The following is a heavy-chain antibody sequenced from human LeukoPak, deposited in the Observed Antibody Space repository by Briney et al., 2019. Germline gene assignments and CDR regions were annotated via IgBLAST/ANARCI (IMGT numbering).Heavy chain of an antibody. CDR2: ISGRGGST. J-gene: IGHJ3*02. D-gene: IGHD2-21*02. V-gene: IGHV3-23*01. CDR3: ARIYCGGACLDAAPLSDAFDI. CDR1: GFTFTSYA. Sequence: PGGSLRLSCAASGFTFTSYAMSWVRQAPGKGLEWVSSISGRGGSTYYADSVKGRFTISGDNSKNTLYLQMNSLRAEDTAVYYCARIYCGGACLDAAPLSDAFDIWGQGTMVTVSS.